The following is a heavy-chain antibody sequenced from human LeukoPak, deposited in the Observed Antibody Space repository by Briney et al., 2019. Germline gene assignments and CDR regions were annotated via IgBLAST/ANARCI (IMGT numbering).Heavy chain of an antibody. CDR2: IYYSGST. CDR1: ARSISPYY. V-gene: IGHV4-59*01. D-gene: IGHD1-26*01. J-gene: IGHJ4*02. CDR3: AKERCSGSYSDY. Sequence: PSETLSLTCTLAARSISPYYWTSIRQPPGKGLEWIGYIYYSGSTNYNPSLKSRVTISVDTSNNQSSLKLSSLTATHPAVYYCAKERCSGSYSDYWGQGTVVTVSS.